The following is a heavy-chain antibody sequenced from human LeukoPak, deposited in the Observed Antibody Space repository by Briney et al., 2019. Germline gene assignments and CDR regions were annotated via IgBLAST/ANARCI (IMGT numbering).Heavy chain of an antibody. D-gene: IGHD3-22*01. V-gene: IGHV3-30-3*01. CDR1: GFTFSSYA. CDR3: ARGSYDSSGYCFDY. CDR2: ISYDGSNK. Sequence: GGSLRLSCAAPGFTFSSYAMHWVRQAPGKGLEWVAVISYDGSNKYYADSVKGRFTISRDNSKNTLYLQMNSLRAEDTAVYYCARGSYDSSGYCFDYWGQGTLVTVSS. J-gene: IGHJ4*02.